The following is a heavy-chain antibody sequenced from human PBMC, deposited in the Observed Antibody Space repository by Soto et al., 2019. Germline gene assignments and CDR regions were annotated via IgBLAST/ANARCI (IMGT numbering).Heavy chain of an antibody. Sequence: QVQLVQSGAEVKKPGSSVKVSCKASGGTFSSYTISWVRQAPGQGLEWMGRIIPILGIANYAQKFQGRVTITADKSTSTAYMELSSLRSEATAVYYWAGTRGVRNGMDVWGQGTTVTVSS. CDR2: IIPILGIA. D-gene: IGHD3-10*01. CDR3: AGTRGVRNGMDV. V-gene: IGHV1-69*02. CDR1: GGTFSSYT. J-gene: IGHJ6*02.